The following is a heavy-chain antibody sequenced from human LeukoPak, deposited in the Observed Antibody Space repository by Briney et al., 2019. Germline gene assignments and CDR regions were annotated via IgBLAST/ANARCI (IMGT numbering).Heavy chain of an antibody. CDR3: ASRYESYDFWSGYPDTKRRYYYYGMDV. Sequence: SVKVSCKASGGTFSSYTISWVRPAPGQGLEWMGRIIPILGIANYAQKFQGRVTITADKSTSTAYMELSSLRSEDTAVYYCASRYESYDFWSGYPDTKRRYYYYGMDVWGQGTTVTVSS. CDR1: GGTFSSYT. J-gene: IGHJ6*02. V-gene: IGHV1-69*02. D-gene: IGHD3-3*01. CDR2: IIPILGIA.